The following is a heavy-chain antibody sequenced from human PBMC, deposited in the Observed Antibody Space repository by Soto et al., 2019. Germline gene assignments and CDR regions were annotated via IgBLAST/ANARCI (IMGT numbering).Heavy chain of an antibody. D-gene: IGHD1-20*01. V-gene: IGHV3-23*01. CDR3: AKPPDYNWNDY. J-gene: IGHJ4*02. CDR1: GFTFSSYA. CDR2: ISRIGSST. Sequence: GGSLRLSCAASGFTFSSYAMSWVRQAPGKGLEWVSAISRIGSSTYYADSVKGRFTISRDNSKNTLYLQMNSLRAEDTAVYYCAKPPDYNWNDYWGQGTLVTVSS.